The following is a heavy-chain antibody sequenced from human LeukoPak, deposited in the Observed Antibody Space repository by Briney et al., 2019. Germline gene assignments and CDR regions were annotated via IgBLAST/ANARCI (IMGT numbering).Heavy chain of an antibody. Sequence: GGSLRLSCAASGFTFSSHAMSWVRQAPGKGLEGVSTITGSGGTTKYADSAKGRFTISRENSKNTLALQMNSLGAEEKAIFYYAKDRPPESNRQSPFDDWGQGTLVTVSS. CDR3: AKDRPPESNRQSPFDD. CDR2: ITGSGGTT. V-gene: IGHV3-23*01. D-gene: IGHD3-16*02. CDR1: GFTFSSHA. J-gene: IGHJ4*02.